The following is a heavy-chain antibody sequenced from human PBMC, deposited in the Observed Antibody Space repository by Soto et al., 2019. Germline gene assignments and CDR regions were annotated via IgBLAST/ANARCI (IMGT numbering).Heavy chain of an antibody. D-gene: IGHD1-1*01. CDR3: ANAVSIGTGDAFDV. CDR2: ISNNGGST. Sequence: EVQLLESGGGLVQPGGSLRLSCAASGFTFSSYAMTWVRQAPGKGLEWVSGISNNGGSTDYADSVKGRFTISRDNSKNTLDLEMISLGAEDTAVDFCANAVSIGTGDAFDVWGQGTMVTVSS. CDR1: GFTFSSYA. V-gene: IGHV3-23*01. J-gene: IGHJ3*01.